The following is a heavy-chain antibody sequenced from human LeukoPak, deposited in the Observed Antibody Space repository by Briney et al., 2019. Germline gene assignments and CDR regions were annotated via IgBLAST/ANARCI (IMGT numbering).Heavy chain of an antibody. J-gene: IGHJ4*02. Sequence: GASLNLSCKASGYTFTGYFMHWVRQAPGQGLEWMAWINLNSGGTNYAQKFQGSVTMTRDTSISTVYMELNRLRSDDTAVYYCASLWFGEFQDYWGEGALVTVSS. V-gene: IGHV1-2*02. D-gene: IGHD3-10*01. CDR3: ASLWFGEFQDY. CDR2: INLNSGGT. CDR1: GYTFTGYF.